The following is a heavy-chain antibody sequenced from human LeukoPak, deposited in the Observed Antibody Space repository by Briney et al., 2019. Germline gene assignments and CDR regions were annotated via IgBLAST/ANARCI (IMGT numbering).Heavy chain of an antibody. J-gene: IGHJ6*03. CDR3: ARDRRSGSYYNYYYYMDV. D-gene: IGHD1-26*01. Sequence: SETLSLTCTVSGGSISSYYWSWIRQPAGKGLEWIGRIYTSGSTNYNPSLKSRVTMSVDTSKNQFSLKLSSVTAADTALYYCARDRRSGSYYNYYYYMDVWGKGTTVTVSS. CDR2: IYTSGST. V-gene: IGHV4-4*07. CDR1: GGSISSYY.